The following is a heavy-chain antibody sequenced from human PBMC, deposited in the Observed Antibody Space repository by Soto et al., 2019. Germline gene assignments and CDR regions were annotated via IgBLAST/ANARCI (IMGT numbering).Heavy chain of an antibody. D-gene: IGHD3-22*01. CDR3: AYRYSQSSGHYPDAFDI. J-gene: IGHJ3*02. CDR1: GITFSSYA. CDR2: ISGYGDTT. V-gene: IGHV3-23*01. Sequence: GGSLRLSCAASGITFSSYAMSWVRQAPGKGLEWVSAISGYGDTTYYADSVKGRFTISRDNSKNMLYLQMNSLRAEDTAVYYCAYRYSQSSGHYPDAFDIWGQGTMVTVSS.